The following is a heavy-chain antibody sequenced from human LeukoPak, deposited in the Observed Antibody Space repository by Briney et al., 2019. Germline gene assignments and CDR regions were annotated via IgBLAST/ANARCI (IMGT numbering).Heavy chain of an antibody. Sequence: GGFLRLSCTASGFTFDDYAMHWVRQAPGKGQEWVSGINWNSGGIAYADSVKGRFTISRDNAKNSLYLQMNSLRPEDTALYYRAKVRAPLSGNSYYFDYWGQGTLVTVSS. V-gene: IGHV3-9*01. CDR3: AKVRAPLSGNSYYFDY. D-gene: IGHD1-26*01. CDR2: INWNSGGI. CDR1: GFTFDDYA. J-gene: IGHJ4*02.